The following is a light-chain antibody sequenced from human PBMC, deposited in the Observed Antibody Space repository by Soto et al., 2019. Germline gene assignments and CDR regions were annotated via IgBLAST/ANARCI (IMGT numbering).Light chain of an antibody. Sequence: DIQMTQSPSSLSASVGERLTITCQASQDISNHLIWYQQKPGKAPKFLIYDASNLETGVPSRFSGSGSGTDFTFSISSLQPEDVATYFCQQSHILPRTFGPGTKVGIK. V-gene: IGKV1-33*01. J-gene: IGKJ3*01. CDR3: QQSHILPRT. CDR1: QDISNH. CDR2: DAS.